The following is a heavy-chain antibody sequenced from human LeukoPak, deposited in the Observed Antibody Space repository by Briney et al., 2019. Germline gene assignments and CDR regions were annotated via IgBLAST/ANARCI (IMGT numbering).Heavy chain of an antibody. V-gene: IGHV4-59*01. Sequence: AETLSLTCAVSGGSLSSFYWSWVRQPPGKGLEWIGNIHYSGSANYNPSLRSRVTISVDTSKTQFSLRLTSVTAADTAVYYCARDLQGSGIFDYWGQGTLVTVSS. CDR3: ARDLQGSGIFDY. CDR2: IHYSGSA. J-gene: IGHJ4*02. D-gene: IGHD3-10*01. CDR1: GGSLSSFY.